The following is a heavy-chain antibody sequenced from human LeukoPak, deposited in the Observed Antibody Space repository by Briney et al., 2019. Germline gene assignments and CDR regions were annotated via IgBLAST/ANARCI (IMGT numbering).Heavy chain of an antibody. V-gene: IGHV1-2*02. Sequence: ASVKVSCKASEYTFKDYYMHWVRQAPGQGLEWMGWISANRGATKYAQKFQGRVTMTRDTSISPVYMDLSRLTSDDTAVYYCARDGVREGHDGSLFDYWGQGTLVTVSS. CDR3: ARDGVREGHDGSLFDY. D-gene: IGHD1-26*01. CDR2: ISANRGAT. J-gene: IGHJ4*02. CDR1: EYTFKDYY.